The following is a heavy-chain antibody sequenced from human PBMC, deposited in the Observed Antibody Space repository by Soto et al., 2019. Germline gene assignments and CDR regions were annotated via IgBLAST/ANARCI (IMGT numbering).Heavy chain of an antibody. V-gene: IGHV1-24*01. D-gene: IGHD3-10*01. CDR3: ATALNYGSVSYSGSAYYFDL. J-gene: IGHJ4*02. CDR2: FDPEDALT. CDR1: GHRFTELS. Sequence: ASVKVSCKASGHRFTELSMHWVRQAPGKGLEWMGGFDPEDALTIYAQKFQGRVKMTEDASTDTAYLDLSGLRSDDTAVYYCATALNYGSVSYSGSAYYFDLWGQGTLVTVSS.